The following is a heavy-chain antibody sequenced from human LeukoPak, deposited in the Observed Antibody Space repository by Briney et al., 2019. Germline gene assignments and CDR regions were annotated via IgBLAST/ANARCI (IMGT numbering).Heavy chain of an antibody. V-gene: IGHV4-59*01. CDR2: IYYSGST. CDR1: GGSISSYY. J-gene: IGHJ6*03. Sequence: SETLSLTCTVSGGSISSYYWSWIRQPPGKGLEWIGYIYYSGSTNYNPSLKSRVTISVDTSKNQFSLKLSSVTAADTAVYYCAREGDSSGWLYYYYYMDVWGKGTTVTVSS. CDR3: AREGDSSGWLYYYYYMDV. D-gene: IGHD6-19*01.